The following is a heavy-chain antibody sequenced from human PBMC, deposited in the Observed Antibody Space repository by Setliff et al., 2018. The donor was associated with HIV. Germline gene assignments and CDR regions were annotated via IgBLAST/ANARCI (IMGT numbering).Heavy chain of an antibody. CDR2: VYYNWAT. CDR3: AAKKSGDYPFN. J-gene: IGHJ4*02. CDR1: GDSFNGSHYL. Sequence: PSETLSLTCTVSGDSFNGSHYLWGWIRQPPGKGLEWVGNVYYNWATYYNPSLKNRVTISVDTSKNQFSLRLTSVTAADTAVYYCAAKKSGDYPFNWGQGTLVTVSS. V-gene: IGHV4-39*07. D-gene: IGHD4-17*01.